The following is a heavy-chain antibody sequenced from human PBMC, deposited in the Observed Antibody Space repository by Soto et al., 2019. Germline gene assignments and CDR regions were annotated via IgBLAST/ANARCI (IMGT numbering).Heavy chain of an antibody. Sequence: GGSLRLSCAASGFTFSSYGMHWVRQAPGKGLEWVAVISYDGSNKYYADSVKGRFTISRDNSKNTLYLQMNSLRAEDTAVYYCAKPPRGYYYDSSNPPSYWGQGTLVTVSS. CDR3: AKPPRGYYYDSSNPPSY. D-gene: IGHD3-22*01. CDR1: GFTFSSYG. CDR2: ISYDGSNK. J-gene: IGHJ4*02. V-gene: IGHV3-30*18.